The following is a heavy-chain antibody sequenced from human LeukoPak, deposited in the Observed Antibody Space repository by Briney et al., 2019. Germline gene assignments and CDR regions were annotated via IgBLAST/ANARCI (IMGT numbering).Heavy chain of an antibody. CDR1: GHSIRSNYY. J-gene: IGHJ4*02. V-gene: IGHV4-38-2*01. D-gene: IGHD1-1*01. CDR3: ARNVSYSFDY. Sequence: PSETLCLTCDVSGHSIRSNYYWGWIRQPPGKGLEWIGSIYNSGSTYYNPSLKSRVTISVDTSKNQFSLKLSSVTAADTAVYYCARNVSYSFDYWGQGTLVTVSS. CDR2: IYNSGST.